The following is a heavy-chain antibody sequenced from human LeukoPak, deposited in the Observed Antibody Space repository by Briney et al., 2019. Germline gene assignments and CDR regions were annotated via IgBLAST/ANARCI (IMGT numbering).Heavy chain of an antibody. CDR1: GFTFSSYA. CDR3: AKDRDGSGSFDYFDY. CDR2: ISGSGGST. J-gene: IGHJ4*02. V-gene: IGHV3-23*01. D-gene: IGHD3-10*01. Sequence: PGGSLRLSCAASGFTFSSYAMSWVRQAPGKGLEWVSAISGSGGSTYYADSVKGRFTISRDNAKNSLYLQMNSLRAEDTALYYCAKDRDGSGSFDYFDYWGQGTLVTVSS.